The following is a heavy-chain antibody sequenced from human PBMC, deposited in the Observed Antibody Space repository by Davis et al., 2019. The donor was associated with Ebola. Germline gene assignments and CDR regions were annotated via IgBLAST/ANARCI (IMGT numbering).Heavy chain of an antibody. D-gene: IGHD3-3*01. CDR3: ARGLEWLIYYYGMDV. CDR1: GFTFSSYA. Sequence: GESLKISCAASGFTFSSYAMHWVRQAPGKGLEWVAVISYDGSNKYYADSVKGRFTISRDNSKNTLYLQMNSLGAEDTAVYYCARGLEWLIYYYGMDVWGQGTTVTVSS. CDR2: ISYDGSNK. J-gene: IGHJ6*02. V-gene: IGHV3-30-3*01.